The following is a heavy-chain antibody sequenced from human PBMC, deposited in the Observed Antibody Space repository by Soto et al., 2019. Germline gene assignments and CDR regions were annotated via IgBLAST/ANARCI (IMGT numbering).Heavy chain of an antibody. CDR3: ASCSSTSCYYYYGMDV. CDR1: GYTFTSYG. J-gene: IGHJ6*02. V-gene: IGHV1-18*01. Sequence: ASVKVSCKASGYTFTSYGISWVRQAPGQGLEWMGWISAYNGNTNYAQKLQGRVTMTIDTSTSTAYMELRSLRSDDTAVYYCASCSSTSCYYYYGMDVWGQGTTVTVSS. D-gene: IGHD2-2*01. CDR2: ISAYNGNT.